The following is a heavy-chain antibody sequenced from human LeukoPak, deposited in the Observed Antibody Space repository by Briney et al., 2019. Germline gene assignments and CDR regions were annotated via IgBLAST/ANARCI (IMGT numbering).Heavy chain of an antibody. CDR3: ARRARGSYLYYFDY. J-gene: IGHJ4*02. Sequence: PSETLSLTCTVSGGSISSSIYYWGWIRQPPGKGLEWIGSIFYSGSTYYNPSLKSRVTISVDTSKNQFSLKLGSVTAADTAVYYCARRARGSYLYYFDYWGQGTLVTVSS. D-gene: IGHD3-10*01. V-gene: IGHV4-39*01. CDR1: GGSISSSIYY. CDR2: IFYSGST.